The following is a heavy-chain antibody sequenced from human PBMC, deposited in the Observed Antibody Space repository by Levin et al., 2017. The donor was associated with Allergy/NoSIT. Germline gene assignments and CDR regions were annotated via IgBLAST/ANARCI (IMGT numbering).Heavy chain of an antibody. Sequence: SETLSLTCTVSGGSISSGDYYWSWIRQPPGTGLEWIGYIYYSGSTYYNPSLKSRVTISVDTSKNQFSLKLSSVTAADTAVYYCAPMVRGVGWFDPWGQGTLVTVSS. V-gene: IGHV4-30-4*01. D-gene: IGHD3-10*01. CDR1: GGSISSGDYY. CDR2: IYYSGST. J-gene: IGHJ5*02. CDR3: APMVRGVGWFDP.